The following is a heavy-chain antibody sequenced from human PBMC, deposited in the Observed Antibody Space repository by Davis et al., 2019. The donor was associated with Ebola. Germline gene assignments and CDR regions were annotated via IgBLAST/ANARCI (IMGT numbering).Heavy chain of an antibody. CDR3: AKDNYYYGMDV. Sequence: GGSLRLSCAASGFTFDDYAMHWVRQAPGKGLEWVSGISWNSGSIGYADSVKGRFTISRENAKNSLYLQMNSLRAEDTALYYCAKDNYYYGMDVWGQGTTVTVSS. V-gene: IGHV3-9*01. CDR1: GFTFDDYA. J-gene: IGHJ6*02. CDR2: ISWNSGSI.